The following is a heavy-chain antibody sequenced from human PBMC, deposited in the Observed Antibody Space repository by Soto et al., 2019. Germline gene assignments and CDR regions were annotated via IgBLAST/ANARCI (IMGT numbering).Heavy chain of an antibody. CDR2: ISSSSSYI. V-gene: IGHV3-21*01. Sequence: EVQLVESGGGLVKPGGSLRLSCAASGFTFSSYSMNWVRQAPGKGLEWVSSISSSSSYIYYADSVKGRFTISRDNAKNSLYLQMNSLRAEDTAVYYCARDNGLMGFDSWGQGTLVTVSS. D-gene: IGHD2-21*02. J-gene: IGHJ4*02. CDR1: GFTFSSYS. CDR3: ARDNGLMGFDS.